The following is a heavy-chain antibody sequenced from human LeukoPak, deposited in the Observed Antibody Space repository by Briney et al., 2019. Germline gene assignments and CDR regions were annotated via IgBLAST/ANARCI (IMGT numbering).Heavy chain of an antibody. CDR3: ARDSGGPYSSSWYEAFDI. CDR1: GYTFTGYY. D-gene: IGHD6-13*01. Sequence: ASVKVSCKASGYTFTGYYMHWVRQAPGQGLEWMGIINPSGGSTSYAQKFQGRVTMTRDTSTSTVYMELSSLRSEDTAVYYCARDSGGPYSSSWYEAFDIWGQGTMVTVSS. V-gene: IGHV1-46*01. J-gene: IGHJ3*02. CDR2: INPSGGST.